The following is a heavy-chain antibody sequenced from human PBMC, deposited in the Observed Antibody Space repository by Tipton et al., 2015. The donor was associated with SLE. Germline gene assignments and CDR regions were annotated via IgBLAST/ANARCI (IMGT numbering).Heavy chain of an antibody. J-gene: IGHJ6*02. V-gene: IGHV3-48*01. CDR1: GFILSSYS. Sequence: SLRLSCAASGFILSSYSMNWVRQAPGKGLGWVSYISSTGSTIYYADSVKGRFTISRDNAKNSLYLQMNSLRAEDTAVYYCAKDLGLPCSSTNCYGNYYGMDVWGQGTMVTVSS. CDR2: ISSTGSTI. CDR3: AKDLGLPCSSTNCYGNYYGMDV. D-gene: IGHD2-2*01.